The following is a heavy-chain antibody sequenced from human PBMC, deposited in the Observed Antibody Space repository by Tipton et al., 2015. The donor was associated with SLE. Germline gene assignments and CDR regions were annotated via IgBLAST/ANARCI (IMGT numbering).Heavy chain of an antibody. Sequence: QLVQSGAEVKKPGSSVKVSCKASGGTFSSYAISWVRQAPGQGLEWMGIINPSGGSTSYAQKFQGRVTMTRDTSTSTVYMELSSLRSEDTAVYYCARGSITMVRGTLDYWGQGTLVTVSS. CDR1: GGTFSSYA. CDR3: ARGSITMVRGTLDY. D-gene: IGHD3-10*01. J-gene: IGHJ4*02. CDR2: INPSGGST. V-gene: IGHV1-46*01.